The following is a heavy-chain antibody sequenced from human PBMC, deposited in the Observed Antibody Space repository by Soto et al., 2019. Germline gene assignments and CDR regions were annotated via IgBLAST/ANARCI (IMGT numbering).Heavy chain of an antibody. CDR2: LYHGGAT. CDR1: GGSISSGAYS. Sequence: SETLSLTCAVSGGSISSGAYSWSWIRQPPGKGLEWIGYLYHGGATYPNPSLKNRVTISGDWSKNQFSLKLNSVTAADTAVYYCPRAFTAMRLFAYWGPGXLVTVYS. J-gene: IGHJ4*02. V-gene: IGHV4-30-2*01. CDR3: PRAFTAMRLFAY. D-gene: IGHD5-18*01.